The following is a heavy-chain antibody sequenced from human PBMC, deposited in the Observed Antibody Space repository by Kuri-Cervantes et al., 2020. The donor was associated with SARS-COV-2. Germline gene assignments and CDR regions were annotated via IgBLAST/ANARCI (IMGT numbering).Heavy chain of an antibody. CDR2: ISSDGGST. V-gene: IGHV3-64*04. Sequence: SCKASGYTFTSYYMHWVRQAPGKGLEYVSAISSDGGSTYYADSVKGRFTVSRDNAKNSLYLQMNSLRDDDTAVYYCARARADYAGWDWGQGTLVTVSS. CDR3: ARARADYAGWD. CDR1: GYTFTSYY. D-gene: IGHD4-23*01. J-gene: IGHJ4*02.